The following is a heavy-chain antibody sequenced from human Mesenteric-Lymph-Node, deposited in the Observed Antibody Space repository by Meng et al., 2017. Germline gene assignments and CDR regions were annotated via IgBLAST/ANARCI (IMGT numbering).Heavy chain of an antibody. CDR3: ARWGGGPSYFYFDY. CDR1: GGSISSGGYS. V-gene: IGHV4-30-2*01. Sequence: HLSLREAGSGLVKPSQTMPLTCAVSGGSISSGGYSWSWIRQPPGKGLEWIGFIYHSGSPYYNPSLKSRVTISVDRSKNQFSLKLSSVTAADTAVYYCARWGGGPSYFYFDYWGQGTLVTVSS. D-gene: IGHD2-15*01. CDR2: IYHSGSP. J-gene: IGHJ4*02.